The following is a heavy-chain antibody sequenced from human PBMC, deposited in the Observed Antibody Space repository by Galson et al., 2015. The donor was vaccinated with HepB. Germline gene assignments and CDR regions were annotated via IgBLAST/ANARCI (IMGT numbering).Heavy chain of an antibody. J-gene: IGHJ3*01. CDR3: ARYHDYGDLPRTFDF. D-gene: IGHD4-17*01. V-gene: IGHV4-31*03. CDR1: GDSISSGGSGGYY. CDR2: IYYSGNT. Sequence: TLSLTCTVSGDSISSGGSGGYYWSWIRQHPGKGLEWIGYIYYSGNTYYNPSLKSRITISVNMSKNQFSLKLSSVTVADTAVYYCARYHDYGDLPRTFDFSVQGTMVIVAS.